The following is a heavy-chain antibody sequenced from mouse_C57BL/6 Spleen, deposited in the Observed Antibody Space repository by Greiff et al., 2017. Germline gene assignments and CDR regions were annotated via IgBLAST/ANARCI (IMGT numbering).Heavy chain of an antibody. V-gene: IGHV2-6-1*01. CDR3: ARHRNYGSSQYYAMDY. D-gene: IGHD1-1*01. CDR2: IWSDGST. J-gene: IGHJ4*01. CDR1: GFSLTSYG. Sequence: VQLQQSGPGLVAPSQSLSITCTVSGFSLTSYGVHWVRQPPGKGLEWLVVIWSDGSTTYNSALKSRLSISKDNSKSQVFLKMNSLQTDDTAMYYCARHRNYGSSQYYAMDYWGQGTSVTVSS.